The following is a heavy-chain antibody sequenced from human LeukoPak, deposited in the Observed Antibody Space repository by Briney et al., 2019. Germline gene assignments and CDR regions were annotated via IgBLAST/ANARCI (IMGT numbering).Heavy chain of an antibody. CDR3: ARVGYSSGWSHFDS. J-gene: IGHJ4*02. CDR1: GFTFSSYW. D-gene: IGHD6-19*01. V-gene: IGHV3-74*01. CDR2: INGDRSYT. Sequence: PGGSLRLSCAASGFTFSSYWMHWVRQAPAEGLVSVSRINGDRSYTNYADSVKGRFTISRDNARNTLYLQMSSLRAEDTAVYFCARVGYSSGWSHFDSWGQGTLVTVSS.